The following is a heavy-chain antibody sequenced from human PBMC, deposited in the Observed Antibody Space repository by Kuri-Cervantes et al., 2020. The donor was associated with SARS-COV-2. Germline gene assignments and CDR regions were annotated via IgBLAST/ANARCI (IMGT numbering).Heavy chain of an antibody. J-gene: IGHJ4*02. V-gene: IGHV4-61*08. D-gene: IGHD3-10*01. CDR2: VYYTGST. CDR3: AREGPYGSGSYFDY. CDR1: GDSVTSGGYY. Sequence: SETLSLTCTVSGDSVTSGGYYWGWFRQPPGKGLEWIGFVYYTGSTNYKPSLESRVTMSVDTSKNQFSLKLNSVTVADTAVYYCAREGPYGSGSYFDYWGQGTLVTVSS.